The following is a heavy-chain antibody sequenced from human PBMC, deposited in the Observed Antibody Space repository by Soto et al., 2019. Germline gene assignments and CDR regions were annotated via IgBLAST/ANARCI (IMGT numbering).Heavy chain of an antibody. Sequence: EVQLVESGGGLVQPGGSLRLSCAASGFSFSTYSMNWVRQAPGKGLEWVSYISSRSYTIYYVDSVKGRFTISRDNAKNSLDLQMNSRRDEDTAVYYCARGGSSSDNGMDVWGQGTTVTVSS. V-gene: IGHV3-48*02. CDR1: GFSFSTYS. CDR3: ARGGSSSDNGMDV. CDR2: ISSRSYTI. J-gene: IGHJ6*02. D-gene: IGHD6-6*01.